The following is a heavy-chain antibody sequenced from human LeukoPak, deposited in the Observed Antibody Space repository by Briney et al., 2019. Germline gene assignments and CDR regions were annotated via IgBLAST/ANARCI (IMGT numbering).Heavy chain of an antibody. CDR3: AKQFLWFGELSHFDY. V-gene: IGHV3-30*02. J-gene: IGHJ4*02. CDR2: IRSDGNYK. D-gene: IGHD3-10*01. CDR1: GFTFGDYG. Sequence: GGSLRLSCTTSGFTFGDYGMHWVRQAPGKGLEWVAFIRSDGNYKYYADSVKGRFTISRDNSKNTLYVQMNSLRAEDTAVYYCAKQFLWFGELSHFDYWGQGTLVTVSS.